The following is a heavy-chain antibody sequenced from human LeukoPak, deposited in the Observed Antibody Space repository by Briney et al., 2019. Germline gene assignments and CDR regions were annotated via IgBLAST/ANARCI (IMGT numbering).Heavy chain of an antibody. J-gene: IGHJ4*02. CDR3: ARDRRGSGYDYYYFDY. Sequence: ASVKVSCKASGYTFTGYYMHWVRQAPGQGLEWMGIIDPSGGSTSYAQKFQGRVTMTRDMSTSTVYMELSSLRSEDTAVYYCARDRRGSGYDYYYFDYWGQGTLVTVSS. CDR1: GYTFTGYY. D-gene: IGHD5-12*01. V-gene: IGHV1-46*01. CDR2: IDPSGGST.